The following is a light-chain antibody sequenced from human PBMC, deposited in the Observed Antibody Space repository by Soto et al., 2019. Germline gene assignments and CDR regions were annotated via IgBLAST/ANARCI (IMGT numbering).Light chain of an antibody. J-gene: IGKJ3*01. CDR2: DAS. Sequence: EIVMTQSPATLSVSPGDRATLSCRASQSVSSYLAWYQQKPGQAPRLLIYDASNRATGIPARFSGSGSGTDFTLTISSLEPEDFAVYYCQQRSNWPPLFTFGPGTKVDIK. V-gene: IGKV3-11*01. CDR3: QQRSNWPPLFT. CDR1: QSVSSY.